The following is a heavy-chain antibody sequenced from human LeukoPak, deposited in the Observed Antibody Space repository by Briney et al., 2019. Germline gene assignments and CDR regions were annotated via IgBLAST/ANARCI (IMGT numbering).Heavy chain of an antibody. J-gene: IGHJ3*02. V-gene: IGHV4-59*01. CDR3: ARRPVDYSSCDHAFDI. D-gene: IGHD6-6*01. CDR2: IYYSGST. Sequence: SGTLCLTCTVSGVPFNKYYWSWLRQPPGKGLEWVGDIYYSGSTDHNACRKSRVTISVDTSTTQYSLKLTSMTSADTAVYYCARRPVDYSSCDHAFDIWGRGTMVTVSS. CDR1: GVPFNKYY.